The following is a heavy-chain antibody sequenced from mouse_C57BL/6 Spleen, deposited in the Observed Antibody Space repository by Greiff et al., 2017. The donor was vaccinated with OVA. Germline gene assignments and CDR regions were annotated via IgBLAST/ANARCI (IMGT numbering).Heavy chain of an antibody. Sequence: EVKLVESGGGLVQSGRSLRLSCATSGFTFSDFYMEWVRQAPGKGLEWIAASRNKANDYTTEYSASVKGRFLVSRDTSQSILYLQMNALRAEDTAMYYCARDDFPYAMDYWGQGTSVTVSS. V-gene: IGHV7-1*01. CDR1: GFTFSDFY. CDR3: ARDDFPYAMDY. J-gene: IGHJ4*01. CDR2: SRNKANDYTT.